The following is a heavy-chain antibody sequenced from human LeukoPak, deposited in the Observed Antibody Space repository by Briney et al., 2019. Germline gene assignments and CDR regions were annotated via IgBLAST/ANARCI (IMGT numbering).Heavy chain of an antibody. V-gene: IGHV4-61*02. J-gene: IGHJ4*02. Sequence: SETLSLTCTVSGGSISSGSYYWSWIRQPAGKGLEWIGRIYTSGSTNYNPSLKSRVTISVDTSKNQFSLKLNSVTSADTAVYYCARGANVLGNCGQGTLVTVSS. D-gene: IGHD3-3*02. CDR3: ARGANVLGN. CDR1: GGSISSGSYY. CDR2: IYTSGST.